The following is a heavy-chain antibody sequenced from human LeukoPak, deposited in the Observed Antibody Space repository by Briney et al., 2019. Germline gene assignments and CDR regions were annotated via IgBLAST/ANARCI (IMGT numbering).Heavy chain of an antibody. CDR3: ARQPPGSSSPYYFDY. Sequence: SETLSLTCTVSGGSISSGSYYWSWIRQPAGKGLEWIGRIYTSGSTNYNPSLKSRVTISVDTSKNQFSLKLSSVTAADTAVYYCARQPPGSSSPYYFDYWGQGTLVTVSS. CDR2: IYTSGST. CDR1: GGSISSGSYY. J-gene: IGHJ4*02. D-gene: IGHD3-10*01. V-gene: IGHV4-61*02.